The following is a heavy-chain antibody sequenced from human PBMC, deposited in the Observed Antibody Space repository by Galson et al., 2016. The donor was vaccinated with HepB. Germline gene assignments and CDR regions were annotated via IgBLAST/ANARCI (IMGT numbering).Heavy chain of an antibody. CDR2: IGVSGGTI. V-gene: IGHV3-64D*08. CDR1: GLTFNNYA. J-gene: IGHJ4*02. CDR3: AKDMTTMVRGVMHY. D-gene: IGHD3-10*01. Sequence: SLRLSCAASGLTFNNYAMPWVRQAPGKGLEYVSSIGVSGGTICYADSVKGRFTISRDNSKNTLYLQMSSLTAEDTALYYCAKDMTTMVRGVMHYWGKGTLVTVSS.